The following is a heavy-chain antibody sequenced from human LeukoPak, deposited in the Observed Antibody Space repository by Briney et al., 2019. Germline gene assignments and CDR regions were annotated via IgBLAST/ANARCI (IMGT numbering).Heavy chain of an antibody. CDR3: ARGQIVVVSITGFDP. CDR1: GGSISSSNYY. J-gene: IGHJ5*02. Sequence: TLTLPCSVSGGSISSSNYYWGWIPRPPGKGRGWIGSIYYSGSTYYNPSLKSRVTISVDTSKNQFSLKLSSVTAADTAVYYCARGQIVVVSITGFDPWGQGTLVTVSS. CDR2: IYYSGST. D-gene: IGHD3-22*01. V-gene: IGHV4-39*07.